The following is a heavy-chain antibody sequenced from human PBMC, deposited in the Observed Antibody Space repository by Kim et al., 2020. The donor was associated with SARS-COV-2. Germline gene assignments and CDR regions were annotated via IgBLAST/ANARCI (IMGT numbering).Heavy chain of an antibody. J-gene: IGHJ4*02. CDR3: ARGRVGGGAALDN. Sequence: SVKVSCKASGGTFSNYPTAWVRQAPGRGLEWLGAIIPALDAASYAQRFQGKVTITADESTTTVYLELNTLRSEDTAIYYCARGRVGGGAALDNWGQGT. CDR1: GGTFSNYP. D-gene: IGHD3-16*01. V-gene: IGHV1-69*13. CDR2: IIPALDAA.